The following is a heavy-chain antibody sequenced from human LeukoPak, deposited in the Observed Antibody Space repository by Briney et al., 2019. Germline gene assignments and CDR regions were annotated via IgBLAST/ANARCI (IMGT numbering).Heavy chain of an antibody. CDR2: INPSGGST. Sequence: ASVKVSCKASGGTFSSYAISWVRQAPGQGLEWMGIINPSGGSTNYARQFQGRVTMTRDTSTSTVYMELSSLRSEDTAVYYCARAGVWDYSDSSGYHNAAFDIWGQGTMVTVSS. D-gene: IGHD3-22*01. J-gene: IGHJ3*02. V-gene: IGHV1-46*01. CDR3: ARAGVWDYSDSSGYHNAAFDI. CDR1: GGTFSSYA.